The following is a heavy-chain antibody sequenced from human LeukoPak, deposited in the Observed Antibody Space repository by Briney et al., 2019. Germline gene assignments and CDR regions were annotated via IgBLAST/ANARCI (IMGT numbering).Heavy chain of an antibody. CDR2: ISTGSSYI. Sequence: GGSLRLSCAASGFTFSAYSMNWVRQAPGKGLEWVSSISTGSSYIYYADSVKGRFTISGENAKNSLYLQMNSLRAEDTAVYYCAGDSTPYDSSGYCYDYWGQGTLVTVSS. CDR3: AGDSTPYDSSGYCYDY. J-gene: IGHJ4*02. V-gene: IGHV3-21*01. D-gene: IGHD3-22*01. CDR1: GFTFSAYS.